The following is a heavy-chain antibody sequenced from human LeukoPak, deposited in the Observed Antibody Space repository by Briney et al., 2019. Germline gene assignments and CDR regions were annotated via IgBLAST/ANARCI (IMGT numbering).Heavy chain of an antibody. CDR3: ARGSNRYGSGYYYGKIGYYGMDV. CDR2: IYYSGST. V-gene: IGHV4-39*01. CDR1: GGCISSSSYY. Sequence: SETLSLTCTVSGGCISSSSYYWGWIRQPPGKGLEWIGSIYYSGSTYYNPSLKSRVTISVDTSKNQFSLKLSSVTAADTAVYYCARGSNRYGSGYYYGKIGYYGMDVWGQGTTVTVSS. D-gene: IGHD3-22*01. J-gene: IGHJ6*02.